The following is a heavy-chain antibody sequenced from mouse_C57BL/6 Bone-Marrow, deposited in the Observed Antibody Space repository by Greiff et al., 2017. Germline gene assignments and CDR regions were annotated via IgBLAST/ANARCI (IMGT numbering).Heavy chain of an antibody. J-gene: IGHJ4*01. CDR1: GYSITSGYY. Sequence: DVQLVESGPGLVKPSQSLSLTCSVTGYSITSGYYWNWIRQFPGNKLEWMGYISYDGSNNSNPSLKNRISITRDTSKNQFFLKLNSVTTEDTATDYCARDAMDYWGQGTSVTVSS. CDR3: ARDAMDY. CDR2: ISYDGSN. V-gene: IGHV3-6*01.